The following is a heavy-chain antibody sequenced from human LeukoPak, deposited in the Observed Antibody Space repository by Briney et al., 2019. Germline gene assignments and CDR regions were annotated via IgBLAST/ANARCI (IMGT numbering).Heavy chain of an antibody. CDR3: AKGVAVAGTPPGGDY. Sequence: ASVKVSCKVSGYSIIELSTHWVRQAPGKGLEWMGGVNLEHGNPVYAQKFQGRITMTEDTTTDTAYMELHSLTSENTAVYYCAKGVAVAGTPPGGDYWGQGTLLTVSS. CDR1: GYSIIELS. D-gene: IGHD6-19*01. V-gene: IGHV1-24*01. CDR2: VNLEHGNP. J-gene: IGHJ4*02.